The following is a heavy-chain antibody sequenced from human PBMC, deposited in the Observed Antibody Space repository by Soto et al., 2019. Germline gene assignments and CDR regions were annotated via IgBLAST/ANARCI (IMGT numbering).Heavy chain of an antibody. V-gene: IGHV3-66*01. CDR3: VRGGRLALAY. J-gene: IGHJ4*02. Sequence: EVQLVESGGGLVQPGGSLRLSCAASGFTVSSNYMSWVRQAPGKGLEWVSVIYSGGSTYYADSVKGRYTISRDSSKNTQCLKRDTPGAWDRAGDFSVRGGRLALAYWGQGTLVTVSS. CDR2: IYSGGST. D-gene: IGHD3-16*01. CDR1: GFTVSSNY.